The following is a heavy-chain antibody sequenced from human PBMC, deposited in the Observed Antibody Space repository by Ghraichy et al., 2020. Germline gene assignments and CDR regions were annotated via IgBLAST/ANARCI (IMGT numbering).Heavy chain of an antibody. Sequence: SETLSLTCAVYGGSFSGYYWSWIRQPPGKGLEWIGEINHSGSTNYNPSLKSRVTISVDTSKNQFSLKLSSVTAADTAVYYCARAAAPHCSSTSCRRGYYYYYGMHVWGQGTTVTVSS. CDR2: INHSGST. D-gene: IGHD2-2*01. CDR3: ARAAAPHCSSTSCRRGYYYYYGMHV. CDR1: GGSFSGYY. J-gene: IGHJ6*02. V-gene: IGHV4-34*01.